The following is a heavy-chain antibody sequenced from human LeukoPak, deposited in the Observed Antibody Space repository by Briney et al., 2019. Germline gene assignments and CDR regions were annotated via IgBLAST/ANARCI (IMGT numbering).Heavy chain of an antibody. CDR3: ASLSLGYCSGGSCYAYFFDY. V-gene: IGHV3-48*04. CDR1: GFAFSNYN. CDR2: ISRSSTST. J-gene: IGHJ4*02. D-gene: IGHD2-15*01. Sequence: GGSMRLSCAASGFAFSNYNMNWVRQAPGKGLEWVSCISRSSTSTYYADSVKGRFTISRDNAKNTLYLQMNSLRAEDTAVYYCASLSLGYCSGGSCYAYFFDYWGQGTLVTVSS.